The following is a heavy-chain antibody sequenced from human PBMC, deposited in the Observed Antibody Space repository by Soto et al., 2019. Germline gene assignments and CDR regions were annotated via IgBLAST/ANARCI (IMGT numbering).Heavy chain of an antibody. Sequence: PGGSLRLSCAASGLTFSSYSMHWVRQAPGKGLEWVAVISYDGSDKFYADSVKGRFTISRDNSKNTLYLQMNSLRAEDTAVYYCGRDRTDQYLSFYYDYWGQGTLVTVSS. J-gene: IGHJ4*02. CDR1: GLTFSSYS. CDR3: GRDRTDQYLSFYYDY. V-gene: IGHV3-30-3*01. D-gene: IGHD2-2*01. CDR2: ISYDGSDK.